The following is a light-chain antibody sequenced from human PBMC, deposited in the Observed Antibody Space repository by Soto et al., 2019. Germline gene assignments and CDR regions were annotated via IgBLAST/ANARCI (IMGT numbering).Light chain of an antibody. CDR1: QGINNY. CDR2: AAS. V-gene: IGKV1-27*01. J-gene: IGKJ1*01. CDR3: QNYNSVPRT. Sequence: DIQMTQSPSSLSVSVGDRVTITCRASQGINNYLAWYQQRPGKVPKLLIYAASTLQSGVPSRFRGSRSGTDFTLTISSLQPEDVATYYCQNYNSVPRTFGQGTKVEIK.